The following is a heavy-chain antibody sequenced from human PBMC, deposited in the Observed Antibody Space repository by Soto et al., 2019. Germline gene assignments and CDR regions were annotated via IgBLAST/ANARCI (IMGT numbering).Heavy chain of an antibody. CDR1: GYTFTSYG. CDR3: ARDSSSWYNYLPFDY. V-gene: IGHV1-18*01. J-gene: IGHJ4*02. D-gene: IGHD6-13*01. Sequence: GASVKVSCKASGYTFTSYGISWVRQAPGQGLEWMGWISAYNGNTNYAQKLQGRVTMTTDTSTSTAYMELRSLRSDDTAVYYCARDSSSWYNYLPFDYWGQGTLVTVSS. CDR2: ISAYNGNT.